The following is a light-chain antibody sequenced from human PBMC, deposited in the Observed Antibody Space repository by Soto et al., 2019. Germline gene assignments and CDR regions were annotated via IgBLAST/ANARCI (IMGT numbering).Light chain of an antibody. J-gene: IGKJ4*01. CDR1: QSIDNW. Sequence: DIQMTQSPSTPSASVGDRVTITCRASQSIDNWLAWYQQKPGKAPKLLIYKTSNLESGVPSRFSGSGSGTEFSLTISSLQPDDFATYYCQQYKSFSLTFGGGTRVEVK. CDR2: KTS. V-gene: IGKV1-5*03. CDR3: QQYKSFSLT.